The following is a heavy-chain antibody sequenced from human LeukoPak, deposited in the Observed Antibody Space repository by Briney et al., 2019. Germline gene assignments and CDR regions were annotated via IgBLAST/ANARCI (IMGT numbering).Heavy chain of an antibody. Sequence: GGSLRLSCAASGFTFSSYSMNWVRQAPGKGLEWVANIKQDGSEKYYVDSVKGRFTISRDNAKNSLYLQMNSLRAEDTALYYCARAFCGGSCYDDIWGQGTMVTVSS. V-gene: IGHV3-7*03. J-gene: IGHJ3*02. D-gene: IGHD2-15*01. CDR1: GFTFSSYS. CDR2: IKQDGSEK. CDR3: ARAFCGGSCYDDI.